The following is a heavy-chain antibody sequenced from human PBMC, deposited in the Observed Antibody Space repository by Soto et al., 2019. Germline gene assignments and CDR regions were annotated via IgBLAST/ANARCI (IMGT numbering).Heavy chain of an antibody. CDR2: MNPNSGNT. D-gene: IGHD5-12*01. V-gene: IGHV1-8*01. J-gene: IGHJ3*02. CDR1: GYTFTSYY. CDR3: ARTLLGDGYNYWGFRVHRGVHAFDI. Sequence: ASVKVSCKASGYTFTSYYINWVRQATGQGLEWMGWMNPNSGNTGYAQKFQGRVTMTRSTSISTAYMELSSLRSEDTAVYYCARTLLGDGYNYWGFRVHRGVHAFDIWS.